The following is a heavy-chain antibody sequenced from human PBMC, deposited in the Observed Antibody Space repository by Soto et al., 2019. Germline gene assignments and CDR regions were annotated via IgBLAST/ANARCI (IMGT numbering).Heavy chain of an antibody. CDR3: TRDASRDSSARGWFDP. Sequence: GGSLRLSCAASGFTFRSFPMNWVRQAPGKGLEWVSTIRSNSAYIYYTDALRGHFTISRDNAKNSLHLQMNSLRAEDTAVYYCTRDASRDSSARGWFDPWGPGTLVTVSS. J-gene: IGHJ5*02. CDR1: GFTFRSFP. V-gene: IGHV3-21*01. CDR2: IRSNSAYI. D-gene: IGHD6-13*01.